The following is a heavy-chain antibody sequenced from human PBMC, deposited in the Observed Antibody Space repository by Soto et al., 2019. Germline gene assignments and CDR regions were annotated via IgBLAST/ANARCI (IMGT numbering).Heavy chain of an antibody. J-gene: IGHJ6*02. V-gene: IGHV4-30-4*01. Sequence: SETLSLTCTVSGGSISSGDYYWSWIRQPPGKGLEWIGYIYYSGSTYYNPSLKSRVTISVDTSKNQFSLKLSSVTAADTAVYYCAREGRPAAFPYYYGMDVWGQGTTVTVYS. CDR2: IYYSGST. D-gene: IGHD2-2*01. CDR3: AREGRPAAFPYYYGMDV. CDR1: GGSISSGDYY.